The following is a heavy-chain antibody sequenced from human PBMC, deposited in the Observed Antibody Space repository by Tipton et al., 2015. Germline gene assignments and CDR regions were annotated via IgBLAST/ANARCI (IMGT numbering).Heavy chain of an antibody. Sequence: TLSLTCTVSGDSISHYYWSWIRQPPGKGLEWIGYIYYSGSTNYNPSLRSRVTISVDTSKNQFSLKLSSVTAADTAVYYCARVPLHCSGGSCQYYYYGMDVWGQGTTVIVSS. J-gene: IGHJ6*02. V-gene: IGHV4-59*01. D-gene: IGHD2-15*01. CDR3: ARVPLHCSGGSCQYYYYGMDV. CDR1: GDSISHYY. CDR2: IYYSGST.